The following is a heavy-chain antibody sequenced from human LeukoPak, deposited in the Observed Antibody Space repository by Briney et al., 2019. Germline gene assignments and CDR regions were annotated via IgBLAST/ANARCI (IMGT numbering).Heavy chain of an antibody. D-gene: IGHD6-19*01. CDR1: GFTFDDYA. CDR3: AKAAGQWLDQSHFDY. CDR2: ISWNSGSI. J-gene: IGHJ4*02. Sequence: GGSLRLSCAASGFTFDDYAMHWVRQAPGKGLEWVSGISWNSGSIGYADSVKGRFTISRDNAKNSLYLQMNSLRAEDTALYYCAKAAGQWLDQSHFDYWGQGTLVAVSS. V-gene: IGHV3-9*01.